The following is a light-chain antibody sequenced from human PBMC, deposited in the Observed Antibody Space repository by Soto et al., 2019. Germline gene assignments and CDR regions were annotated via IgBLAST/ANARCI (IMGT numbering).Light chain of an antibody. V-gene: IGLV2-14*01. CDR3: SSYTTSSTLM. Sequence: QSALTQPASVSGSPGQSITISCTGTSSDVGGYNYVSWYQHHPGKAPKLIIYEVNNRPSGVSNRFSGSKSGNTASLTISGLQAEDEADYYCSSYTTSSTLMFGGGTKVTVL. CDR2: EVN. J-gene: IGLJ3*02. CDR1: SSDVGGYNY.